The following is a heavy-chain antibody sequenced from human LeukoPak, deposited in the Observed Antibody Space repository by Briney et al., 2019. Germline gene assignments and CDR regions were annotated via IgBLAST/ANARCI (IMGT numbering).Heavy chain of an antibody. J-gene: IGHJ3*02. CDR3: ARYSSRGGNYDSSGSDAFDI. CDR2: ISGSGGST. Sequence: GGTLRLSCAASGFTFRSNGMSWVRQAPGKGLEWVSAISGSGGSTYYADSVKGRFTISRDSSKNTLYLQMNSLRAEDTAVYYCARYSSRGGNYDSSGSDAFDIWGQGTMVTVSS. V-gene: IGHV3-23*01. CDR1: GFTFRSNG. D-gene: IGHD3-22*01.